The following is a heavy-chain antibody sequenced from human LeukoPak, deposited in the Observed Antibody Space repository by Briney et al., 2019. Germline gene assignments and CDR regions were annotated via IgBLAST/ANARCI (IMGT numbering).Heavy chain of an antibody. D-gene: IGHD5-24*01. V-gene: IGHV4-4*07. CDR2: IYTSGST. J-gene: IGHJ5*02. CDR1: GGSISSYY. Sequence: PSETLSLTCTVSGGSISSYYWSWIRQPAGKGLEWIWRIYTSGSTNYNPSLKSRVTMSVDTSKNQFSLKLSSVTAADTAVYYCARDLRGYNRSWFDPWGQGTLVTVSS. CDR3: ARDLRGYNRSWFDP.